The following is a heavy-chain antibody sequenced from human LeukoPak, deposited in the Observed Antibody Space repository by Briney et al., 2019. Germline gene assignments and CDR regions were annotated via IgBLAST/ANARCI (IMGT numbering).Heavy chain of an antibody. CDR3: ASGGDYAGFDP. D-gene: IGHD4-17*01. Sequence: SETLSLTCTVSGGSISSYYWSWIRQPPGKGLEWIGYIYYSGSTNYNPSLKSRVTISVDTSENQFSLKLSSVTAADTAVYYCASGGDYAGFDPWGQGTLVTVSS. V-gene: IGHV4-59*01. CDR1: GGSISSYY. J-gene: IGHJ5*02. CDR2: IYYSGST.